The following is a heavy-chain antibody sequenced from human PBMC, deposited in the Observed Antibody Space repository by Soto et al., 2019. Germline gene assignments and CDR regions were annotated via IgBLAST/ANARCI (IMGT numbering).Heavy chain of an antibody. CDR3: AYRIERAFFDH. CDR2: VYWDDDK. CDR1: GVSLSTSGMG. J-gene: IGHJ4*02. Sequence: SGPTLVNPTQSLTLTCTFSGVSLSTSGMGVSWIRQHPGKALEGLALVYWDDDKRYSPSLKSRLTISKDTSKNQAVLTMTYMDPVAIGADDCAYRIERAFFDHCGKETLVTVSS. D-gene: IGHD1-1*01. V-gene: IGHV2-5*02.